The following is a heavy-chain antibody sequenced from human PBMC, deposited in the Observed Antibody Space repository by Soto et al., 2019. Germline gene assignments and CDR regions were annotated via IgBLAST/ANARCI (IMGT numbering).Heavy chain of an antibody. CDR1: GGSISTDHYH. D-gene: IGHD2-21*02. V-gene: IGHV4-30-4*01. CDR3: AREDDGGDRDYYGLDV. Sequence: PSETLSLTCTVSGGSISTDHYHWTWIRQAPGKGLEWIGYIHYSGSIQFNPSLQSRVSMSVDTSRNLFSLRLSSVTAADTAVYFCAREDDGGDRDYYGLDVWGQGTTVTVSS. CDR2: IHYSGSI. J-gene: IGHJ6*02.